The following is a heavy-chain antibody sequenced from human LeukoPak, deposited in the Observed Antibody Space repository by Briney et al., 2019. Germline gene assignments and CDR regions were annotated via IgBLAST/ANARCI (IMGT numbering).Heavy chain of an antibody. Sequence: SETLSLTCAVYGGSFSGYYWSWIRQPPGKGLEWIGEFNHSGSTNYNPSLKSRVTISVDTSKNQFSLKLSSVTAADTAVYYCARLRIQLWLLPLGMGVWGQGTTVTVSS. CDR2: FNHSGST. V-gene: IGHV4-34*01. D-gene: IGHD5-18*01. CDR3: ARLRIQLWLLPLGMGV. CDR1: GGSFSGYY. J-gene: IGHJ6*02.